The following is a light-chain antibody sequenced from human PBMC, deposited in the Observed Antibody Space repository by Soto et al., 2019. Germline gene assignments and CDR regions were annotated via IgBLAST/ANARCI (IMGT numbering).Light chain of an antibody. CDR1: QNIRGNE. CDR2: RGS. CDR3: QDYGTSAPWT. Sequence: EVVLTQSPGTLSLSPGERATLSCRASQNIRGNELAWYQQKPGQAPRLLIYRGSSRATGIPDRFSGRGSGTDFPLTISRLEPEDFEVYYCQDYGTSAPWTFGQGTNVEIK. J-gene: IGKJ1*01. V-gene: IGKV3-20*01.